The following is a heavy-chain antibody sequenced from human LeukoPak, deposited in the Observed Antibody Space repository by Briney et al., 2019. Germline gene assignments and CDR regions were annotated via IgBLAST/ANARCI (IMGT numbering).Heavy chain of an antibody. Sequence: PGGPLRLSCAASGFTFSSYAMSWVRQAPGKGLEWVSAISGSGGSTYYAHHVKGRFTITKDNAKNLLELQMNNRRAQGPAVYYCAKVGPGKKVWGTNGYFDCWGQGTLVTVSS. CDR2: ISGSGGST. J-gene: IGHJ4*02. CDR3: AKVGPGKKVWGTNGYFDC. D-gene: IGHD1-1*01. V-gene: IGHV3-23*01. CDR1: GFTFSSYA.